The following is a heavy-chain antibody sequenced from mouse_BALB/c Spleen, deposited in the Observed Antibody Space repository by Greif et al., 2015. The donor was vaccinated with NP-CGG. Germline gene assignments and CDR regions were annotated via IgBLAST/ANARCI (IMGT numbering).Heavy chain of an antibody. Sequence: VQLQQSGAELVKPGASVKLSCTASGFNIKDTYMHWVKQRPEQGLEWVGRIDPANGNTKYDPKFQGKATITADTSSNTAYLQLSSLTSEDTAVYYCARWDYFDYWGQGTTFTVSS. CDR1: GFNIKDTY. V-gene: IGHV14-3*02. J-gene: IGHJ2*01. CDR2: IDPANGNT. CDR3: ARWDYFDY.